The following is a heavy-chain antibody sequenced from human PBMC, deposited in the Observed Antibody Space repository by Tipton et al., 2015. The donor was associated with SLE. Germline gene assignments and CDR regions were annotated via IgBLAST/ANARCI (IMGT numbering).Heavy chain of an antibody. V-gene: IGHV3-21*03. Sequence: SLRLSCAASGFTFSSYGMHWVRQAPGKGLEWVSSISPSSNFIHYADAVKGRFTISRDNAKNSLDLQMDSLRAEDTAVYYCARAVGAPYYFDYWGQGTLVTVSS. CDR2: ISPSSNFI. D-gene: IGHD1-26*01. CDR1: GFTFSSYG. CDR3: ARAVGAPYYFDY. J-gene: IGHJ4*02.